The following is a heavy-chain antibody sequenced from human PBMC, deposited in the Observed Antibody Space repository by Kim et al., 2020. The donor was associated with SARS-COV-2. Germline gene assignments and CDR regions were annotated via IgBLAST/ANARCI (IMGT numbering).Heavy chain of an antibody. CDR1: GGTFSSYA. J-gene: IGHJ4*02. CDR3: ARDPTMVRGVTFDY. Sequence: SVKVSCKASGGTFSSYAISWVRQAPGQGLEWMGRIIPILGIANYAQKFQGRVTTTADKSTSTAYMELSSLRSEDTAVYYCARDPTMVRGVTFDYWGQGTLVTVSS. D-gene: IGHD3-10*01. V-gene: IGHV1-69*04. CDR2: IIPILGIA.